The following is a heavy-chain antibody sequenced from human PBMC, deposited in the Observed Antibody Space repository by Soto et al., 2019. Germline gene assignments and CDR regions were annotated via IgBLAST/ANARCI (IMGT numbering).Heavy chain of an antibody. Sequence: DVQLVESGGGLIQPGESPRLSCAAFGFTISGKKYVAWVRQAPGKGLEWVSALYDLDGSFYAASVKGRFTTSSDSSKTTVYLQMNDLRPDDTAVYYCATWHEREHAYDVWGLGTTVTVSS. CDR1: GFTISGKKY. V-gene: IGHV3-53*01. J-gene: IGHJ3*01. CDR2: LYDLDGS. CDR3: ATWHEREHAYDV. D-gene: IGHD1-1*01.